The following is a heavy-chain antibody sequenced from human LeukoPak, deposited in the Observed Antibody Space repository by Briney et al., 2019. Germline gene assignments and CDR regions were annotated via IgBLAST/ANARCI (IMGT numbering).Heavy chain of an antibody. D-gene: IGHD2-21*02. J-gene: IGHJ4*02. V-gene: IGHV3-33*01. CDR3: ARAFGDNVSSAPLIDY. Sequence: PGGPLRLSCAASGFTFSNYGMHWVRQAPGKGLEWVAVIWYDGSTKYNPDTVKGRFTISRDNSKNTLYLQMNSLRAEDAAVYYCARAFGDNVSSAPLIDYWGQGSLVTVSS. CDR2: IWYDGSTK. CDR1: GFTFSNYG.